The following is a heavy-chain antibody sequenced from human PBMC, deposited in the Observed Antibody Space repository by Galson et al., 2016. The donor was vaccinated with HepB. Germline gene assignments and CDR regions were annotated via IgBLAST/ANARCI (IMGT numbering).Heavy chain of an antibody. Sequence: SLRLSCAASGFTFRSYAMRWVRQAPGKGLEWVSGISGSGRSTYYADSVKGRFTISRDNSKKTLYLQMNSLRAEDTAVYYCANYHPGVIITSSYYFDSWGQGTLVTVSS. CDR2: ISGSGRST. D-gene: IGHD3-10*01. J-gene: IGHJ4*02. CDR1: GFTFRSYA. V-gene: IGHV3-23*01. CDR3: ANYHPGVIITSSYYFDS.